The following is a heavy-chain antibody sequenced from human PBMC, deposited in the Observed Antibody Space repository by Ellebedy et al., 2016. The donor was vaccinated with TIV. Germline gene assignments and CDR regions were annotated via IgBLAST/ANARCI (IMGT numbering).Heavy chain of an antibody. CDR1: GFTFSIYW. CDR2: TDHDGGVK. CDR3: ATHYDFWPSSLAAFDM. Sequence: PGGSLRLSCVTSGFTFSIYWMSWVRQAPGKGLEWVANTDHDGGVKFYVDSVEGRFTISRDNAKNSLYLQMNSLRAEDTAVYFCATHYDFWPSSLAAFDMWGQGTVVTVSS. V-gene: IGHV3-7*03. J-gene: IGHJ3*02. D-gene: IGHD3-3*01.